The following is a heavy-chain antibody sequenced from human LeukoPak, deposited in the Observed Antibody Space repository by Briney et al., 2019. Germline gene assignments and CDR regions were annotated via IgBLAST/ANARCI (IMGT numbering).Heavy chain of an antibody. J-gene: IGHJ4*01. CDR1: GFTFSNYA. CDR3: ARGVGETLSGWTLDY. CDR2: IIYDGSNK. Sequence: GGSLRLSCAASGFTFSNYAMNWVRQAPGKGLEWMAVIIYDGSNKNYADSVKGRFTISRDNSRNTLYMKMNSLRVEDTAVYYCARGVGETLSGWTLDYWGHGTLVAVSS. D-gene: IGHD6-19*01. V-gene: IGHV3-30-3*01.